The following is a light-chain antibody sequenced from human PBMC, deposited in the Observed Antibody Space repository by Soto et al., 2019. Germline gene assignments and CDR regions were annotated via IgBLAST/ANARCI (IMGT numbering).Light chain of an antibody. CDR3: QQYNNWPPT. Sequence: EIVMTQSPATLSVSPGERATLSCRASQSVSGNLAWYQQKPGQAPRLLIYGASTRATGIPARFSGSGSVTEFTLTISSLQSEYFAVYYCQQYNNWPPTFGQGTKVEIK. J-gene: IGKJ1*01. CDR2: GAS. CDR1: QSVSGN. V-gene: IGKV3D-15*01.